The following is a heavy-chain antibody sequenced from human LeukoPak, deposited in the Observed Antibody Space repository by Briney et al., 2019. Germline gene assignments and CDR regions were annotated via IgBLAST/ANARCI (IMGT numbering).Heavy chain of an antibody. Sequence: GGSLRLSCAASGINFSNAWLTWVRQAPGKGLEWVGRIKSKKDGEITDYAAPVKGRFTISRDDSKDTLYLQMNSLKTEDTAVYYCSTGGGVLRFLWGQGTLVTVSS. CDR3: STGGGVLRFL. CDR2: IKSKKDGEIT. J-gene: IGHJ4*02. D-gene: IGHD3-3*01. CDR1: GINFSNAW. V-gene: IGHV3-15*01.